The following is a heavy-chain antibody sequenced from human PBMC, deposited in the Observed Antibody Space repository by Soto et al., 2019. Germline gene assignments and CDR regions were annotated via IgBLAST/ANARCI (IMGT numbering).Heavy chain of an antibody. D-gene: IGHD2-2*01. CDR1: GGTFSSYA. CDR3: ARDCSSTSCVSPDALDI. CDR2: IIPIVGTA. J-gene: IGHJ3*02. Sequence: SVNVSCKASGGTFSSYAISCVRQAPGQGLEWMGGIIPIVGTANYAQKFQGRVTITADESTSTAYMELSSLRSEDTAVYYCARDCSSTSCVSPDALDIWGKGTLILVSS. V-gene: IGHV1-69*13.